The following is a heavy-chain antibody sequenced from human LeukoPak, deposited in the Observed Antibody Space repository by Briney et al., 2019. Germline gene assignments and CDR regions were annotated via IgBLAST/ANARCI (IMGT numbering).Heavy chain of an antibody. V-gene: IGHV4-39*01. D-gene: IGHD6-25*01. Sequence: SETLSLTCIVSGVSIRSDTYYWGWIRQPPGKGLEWIGNYHNGNSYYNPSLKSRVTISKDTSGNQFSLRVTSVTAADTAVYYCARLWDSTGLYFYYYMDVWGEGTTVTVSS. J-gene: IGHJ6*03. CDR3: ARLWDSTGLYFYYYMDV. CDR1: GVSIRSDTYY. CDR2: YHNGNS.